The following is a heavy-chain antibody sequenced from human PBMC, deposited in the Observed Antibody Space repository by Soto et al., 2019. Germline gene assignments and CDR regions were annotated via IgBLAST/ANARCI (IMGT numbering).Heavy chain of an antibody. D-gene: IGHD2-15*01. CDR1: GYTFTGYY. J-gene: IGHJ3*02. Sequence: ASVKVSCKASGYTFTGYYMHWVRQAPGQGLEWMGIINPSGGSTSYAQKFQGRVTMTRDTSTSTVYMELSSLRSEDTAVYYCARDYCSGGSCPSDAFDIWGQGTMVTVSS. V-gene: IGHV1-46*03. CDR3: ARDYCSGGSCPSDAFDI. CDR2: INPSGGST.